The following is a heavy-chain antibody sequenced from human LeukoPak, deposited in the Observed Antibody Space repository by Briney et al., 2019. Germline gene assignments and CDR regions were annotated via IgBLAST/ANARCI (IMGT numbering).Heavy chain of an antibody. CDR2: IIPIFGTA. D-gene: IGHD2-15*01. V-gene: IGHV1-69*13. Sequence: SVKDSCKASGGTFSSYAISWVRQAPGQGLEWMGGIIPIFGTANYAQKFQGRVTITADESTSTAYMELSSLRSEDTAVYYCAREGCSGGSCYSWGQGTLVTVSS. J-gene: IGHJ4*02. CDR3: AREGCSGGSCYS. CDR1: GGTFSSYA.